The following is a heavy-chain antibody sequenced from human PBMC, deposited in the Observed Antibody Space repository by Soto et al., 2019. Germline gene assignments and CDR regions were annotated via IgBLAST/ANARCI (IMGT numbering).Heavy chain of an antibody. V-gene: IGHV3-23*01. J-gene: IGHJ5*02. D-gene: IGHD4-4*01. Sequence: GGSLRLSCAASGFTFSSYAMSWVRQAPGKGLEWVSAISGSGGSTYYADSAKGRFTISRDNSKNTLYLQMNSLRAEDTAVYYCAKDRADYNPHNWFDPWGQGTLVTVSS. CDR2: ISGSGGST. CDR3: AKDRADYNPHNWFDP. CDR1: GFTFSSYA.